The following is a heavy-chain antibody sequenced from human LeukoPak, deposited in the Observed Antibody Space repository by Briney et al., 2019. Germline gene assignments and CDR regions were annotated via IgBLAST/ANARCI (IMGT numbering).Heavy chain of an antibody. D-gene: IGHD3-10*01. J-gene: IGHJ3*02. Sequence: ASVKVSCKASGYTFTGYYMHWVRQAPGQGLEWMGWINPNSGGTNYAQKFQGWVTMTRDTSISTAYMELSRLRSDDTAVYYCARGDYNVLLWFGESSRGAFDIWGQGTMVTVSS. CDR2: INPNSGGT. V-gene: IGHV1-2*04. CDR3: ARGDYNVLLWFGESSRGAFDI. CDR1: GYTFTGYY.